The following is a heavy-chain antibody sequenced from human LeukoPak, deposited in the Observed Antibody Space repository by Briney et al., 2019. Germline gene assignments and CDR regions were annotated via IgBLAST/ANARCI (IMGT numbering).Heavy chain of an antibody. CDR3: ARGLYYYDSSGYSNWFDP. CDR1: VGAISRGGYY. V-gene: IGHV4-31*03. CDR2: IYYSGST. Sequence: SETLSLTCTVSVGAISRGGYYWSWIRQHPGEGLGWIGYIYYSGSTYYNPSLKSRVTISVDTSKNQFSLKLSSVTAADTAVYYCARGLYYYDSSGYSNWFDPWGQGTLVTVSS. J-gene: IGHJ5*02. D-gene: IGHD3-22*01.